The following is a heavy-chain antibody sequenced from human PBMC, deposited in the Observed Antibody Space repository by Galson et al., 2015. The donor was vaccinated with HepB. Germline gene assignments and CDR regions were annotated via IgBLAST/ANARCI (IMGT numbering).Heavy chain of an antibody. CDR1: GFSVYSNY. J-gene: IGHJ4*02. D-gene: IGHD7-27*01. CDR2: IYSSSSST. Sequence: SCAASGFSVYSNYMNWVRQAPGKGLEWVSLIYSSSSSTNYADFVRGRFTISRDTSKNTVYLQMSRLRADDTAIYYCAQLGTGYWGRGTLVTVSS. CDR3: AQLGTGY. V-gene: IGHV3-53*01.